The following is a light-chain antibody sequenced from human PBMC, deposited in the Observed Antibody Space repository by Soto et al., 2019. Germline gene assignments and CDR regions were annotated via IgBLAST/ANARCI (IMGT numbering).Light chain of an antibody. Sequence: ETVMTQSPATLSVSPGERVTLSCRASQSVSSNLAWYQQRSGQAPRLLIYGASTRATGVPARFSGSGSGTDFTLTISSLQSEDFAVYYCQQYNNWPPVTFGQGTRLEIK. CDR1: QSVSSN. V-gene: IGKV3-15*01. J-gene: IGKJ5*01. CDR3: QQYNNWPPVT. CDR2: GAS.